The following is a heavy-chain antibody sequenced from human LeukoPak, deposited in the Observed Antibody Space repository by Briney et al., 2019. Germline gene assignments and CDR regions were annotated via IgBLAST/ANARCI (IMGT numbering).Heavy chain of an antibody. Sequence: PGGSLRLSCAASGFTFSSCEMNWVRQAPGKGLEWVSYISSSRTTSYADSVKGRFTISRDNAKNSLYLQMNSLRAEDTAVYYCARDLEGSGSFYRPSYDYWGQGTLVTVSS. CDR2: ISSSRTT. J-gene: IGHJ4*02. V-gene: IGHV3-48*03. CDR3: ARDLEGSGSFYRPSYDY. CDR1: GFTFSSCE. D-gene: IGHD3-10*01.